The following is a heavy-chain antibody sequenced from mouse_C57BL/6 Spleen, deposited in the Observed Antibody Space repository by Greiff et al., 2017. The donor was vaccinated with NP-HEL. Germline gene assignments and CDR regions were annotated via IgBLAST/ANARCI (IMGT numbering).Heavy chain of an antibody. Sequence: VQLQQSGAELVRPGTSVKVSCEASGYAFTNYLIEWVKQRPGQGLEWIGVINPGSGGTNYNEKFKGKATLTADKSSSTAYMQLSSLTSEDSAVYFCARSTTEDYWGQGTTLTVSS. CDR1: GYAFTNYL. CDR2: INPGSGGT. J-gene: IGHJ2*01. V-gene: IGHV1-54*01. D-gene: IGHD1-1*01. CDR3: ARSTTEDY.